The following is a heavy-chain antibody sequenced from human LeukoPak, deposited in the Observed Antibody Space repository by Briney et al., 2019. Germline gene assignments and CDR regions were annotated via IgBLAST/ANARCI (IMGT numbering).Heavy chain of an antibody. CDR2: IYSGGST. CDR1: GFTVSSNY. CDR3: ARDWSSYYDSSGYYYFGN. D-gene: IGHD3-22*01. Sequence: GRSLRLSCAASGFTVSSNYMSWVRQAPGKGLEWVSVIYSGGSTYYADSVKGRFTISRDNSKNTLYLQMNSLRAEDTAVYYCARDWSSYYDSSGYYYFGNWGQGTLVTVSS. V-gene: IGHV3-53*01. J-gene: IGHJ4*02.